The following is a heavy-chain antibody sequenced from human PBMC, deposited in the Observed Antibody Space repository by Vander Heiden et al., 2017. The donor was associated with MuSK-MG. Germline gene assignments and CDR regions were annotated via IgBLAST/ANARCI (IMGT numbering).Heavy chain of an antibody. V-gene: IGHV3-48*01. CDR3: ARAYYYGSGSYYLSYN. D-gene: IGHD3-10*01. CDR1: GFTFSSYS. Sequence: EVHPVASGGGLVQSGGSLSPSCAASGFTFSSYSMNWVRQAPGKGLGWVSYISSTSSAIYYADSVKGRFTISRDNAKNSLYLQMNSLRAEDTAVYYCARAYYYGSGSYYLSYNWGQGTLVTVSS. CDR2: ISSTSSAI. J-gene: IGHJ4*02.